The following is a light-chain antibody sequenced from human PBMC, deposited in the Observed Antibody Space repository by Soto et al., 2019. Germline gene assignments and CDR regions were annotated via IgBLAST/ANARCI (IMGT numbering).Light chain of an antibody. Sequence: DIQMTQSPSSVSASVGDRVTITCRASQGVSTWLAWYQQKPGKAPNLLIYTASSLQSGDPSRFSGSGSGTDFTLTFSSLQPEDFATYYCQQTTTFPLTFGGGTKVEI. J-gene: IGKJ4*01. CDR1: QGVSTW. CDR2: TAS. V-gene: IGKV1D-12*01. CDR3: QQTTTFPLT.